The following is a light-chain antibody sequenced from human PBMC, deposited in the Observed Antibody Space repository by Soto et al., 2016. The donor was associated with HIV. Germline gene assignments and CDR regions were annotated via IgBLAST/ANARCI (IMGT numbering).Light chain of an antibody. CDR3: QVWDSDTDYVI. V-gene: IGLV3-21*03. J-gene: IGLJ2*01. Sequence: YVLTQSPSVSVAPGKTAKITCGGQNVENRRVHWYQQKAGQAPVLVVHDDSERPSGIPDRFSGSKSENTATLTINRVEAGDEADYYCQVWDSDTDYVIFGGGTKVT. CDR2: DDS. CDR1: NVENRR.